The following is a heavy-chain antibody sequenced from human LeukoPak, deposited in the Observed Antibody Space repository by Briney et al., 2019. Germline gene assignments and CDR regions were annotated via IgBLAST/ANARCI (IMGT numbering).Heavy chain of an antibody. CDR1: GFTFSSYE. Sequence: GGSLRLSCVASGAASGFTFSSYEVHWARQAPGKGLEWVAVISYDGSNKYYADSVKGRFTISRDNSRNTLYLQMNSLGPGDTAVYYCTTLTIASPFDFWGLGTLVTVSS. CDR3: TTLTIASPFDF. CDR2: ISYDGSNK. J-gene: IGHJ4*02. V-gene: IGHV3-30*04. D-gene: IGHD4/OR15-4a*01.